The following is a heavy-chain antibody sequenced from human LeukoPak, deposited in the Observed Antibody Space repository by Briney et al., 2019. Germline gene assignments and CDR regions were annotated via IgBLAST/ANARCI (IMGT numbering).Heavy chain of an antibody. CDR1: GGSISNYY. J-gene: IGHJ4*02. Sequence: SETLSLTCTVSGGSISNYYWNWIRQPPGKGLEWIGYIYYSGTTNYNPSLKSRVTISVDTSKNQFSLKLSSVTAADTAVYYCARERLRYYFDYWGQGTLVTVSS. CDR2: IYYSGTT. CDR3: ARERLRYYFDY. D-gene: IGHD6-25*01. V-gene: IGHV4-59*12.